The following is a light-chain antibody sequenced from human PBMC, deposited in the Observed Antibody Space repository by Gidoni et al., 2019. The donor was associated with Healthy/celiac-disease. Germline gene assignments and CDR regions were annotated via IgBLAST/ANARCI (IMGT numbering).Light chain of an antibody. Sequence: NFMLTQPHSVSESPGKTVTSSCTRSSGSIASNYVQWYQQRPGSAPPTVISEDNQRPSGVPDRFSGSIESSSNSASLTISGLKTEDEADYYCQSYDSSNHVVFGGGTKLPVL. V-gene: IGLV6-57*03. CDR1: SGSIASNY. CDR3: QSYDSSNHVV. J-gene: IGLJ2*01. CDR2: EDN.